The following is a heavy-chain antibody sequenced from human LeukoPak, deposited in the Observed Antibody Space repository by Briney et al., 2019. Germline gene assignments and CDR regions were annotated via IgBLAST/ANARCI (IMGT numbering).Heavy chain of an antibody. D-gene: IGHD2-2*01. J-gene: IGHJ3*02. Sequence: GGSLRLSCAASGFTFSSYSMHWVRQAPGKGLEWVSCISSSRSYIYYADSVKGRFTISRDNAKNTLYLQMNTLRAEATAVYYWAGTDIVVVPGAEAFDIWGQGTMVTVSS. CDR1: GFTFSSYS. CDR2: ISSSRSYI. CDR3: AGTDIVVVPGAEAFDI. V-gene: IGHV3-21*01.